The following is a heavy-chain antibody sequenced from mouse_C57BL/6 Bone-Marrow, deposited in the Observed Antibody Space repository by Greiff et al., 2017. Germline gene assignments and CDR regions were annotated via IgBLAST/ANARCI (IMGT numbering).Heavy chain of an antibody. CDR2: IWRGGST. Sequence: VKLMESGPGLVQPSQSLSITCTVSGFSLTSYGVHWVRQSPGKGLEWLGVIWRGGSTDYNAAFMSRLSIPKDNSKSQVFFKMNSLQADDTAIYYCAKKSLPYGNFSMDYWGQGTSVTVSS. J-gene: IGHJ4*01. V-gene: IGHV2-5*01. D-gene: IGHD2-1*01. CDR1: GFSLTSYG. CDR3: AKKSLPYGNFSMDY.